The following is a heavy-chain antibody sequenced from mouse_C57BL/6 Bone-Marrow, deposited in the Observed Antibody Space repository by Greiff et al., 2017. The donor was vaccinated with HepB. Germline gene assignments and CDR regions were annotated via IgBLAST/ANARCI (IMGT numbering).Heavy chain of an antibody. CDR1: GFSLTSYG. CDR2: IWSGGST. Sequence: VKLMESGPGLVQPSQSLSITCTVSGFSLTSYGVHWVRQSPGKGLEWLGVIWSGGSTDYNAAFISRLSIRKDNSKSQVFFKMNSLQADDTAIYYCARIEEGNYVRDYYAMDYWGQGTSVTVSS. D-gene: IGHD2-1*01. CDR3: ARIEEGNYVRDYYAMDY. J-gene: IGHJ4*01. V-gene: IGHV2-2*01.